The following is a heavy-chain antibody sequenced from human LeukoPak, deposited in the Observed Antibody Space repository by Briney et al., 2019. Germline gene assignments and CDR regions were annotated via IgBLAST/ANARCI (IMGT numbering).Heavy chain of an antibody. CDR1: GFTFSDYY. D-gene: IGHD5-12*01. V-gene: IGHV3-11*01. Sequence: GSLRLSCAASGFTFSDYYMSWIRQAPGKGLEWVSYISSSGSNIYYADSVKGRFTISRDNAKNSLYLQMNSLRAEDTAVFYCARVGKSQKAYSGYDYYYYMDVWGKGTTVTVSS. J-gene: IGHJ6*03. CDR2: ISSSGSNI. CDR3: ARVGKSQKAYSGYDYYYYMDV.